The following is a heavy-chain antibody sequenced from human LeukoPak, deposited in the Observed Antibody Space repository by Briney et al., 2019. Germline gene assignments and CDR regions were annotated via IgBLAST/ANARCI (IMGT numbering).Heavy chain of an antibody. CDR1: GFTFSNYG. CDR2: ISGSGEST. J-gene: IGHJ4*02. D-gene: IGHD6-13*01. V-gene: IGHV3-23*01. CDR3: AKDSRTTYDSSWLYYFDS. Sequence: GGSLRLSCAAPGFTFSNYGMAWVRQAPGKGLEWVSAISGSGESTYNADSVKGRFTISRDNSKNTLYLQMNRLRAEDTAVYYCAKDSRTTYDSSWLYYFDSWGQGTLVTVSS.